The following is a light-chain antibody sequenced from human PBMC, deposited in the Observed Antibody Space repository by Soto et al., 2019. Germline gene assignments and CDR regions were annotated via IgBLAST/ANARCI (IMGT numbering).Light chain of an antibody. CDR1: QRVSTW. CDR2: DAS. CDR3: QEYKTWT. J-gene: IGKJ1*01. V-gene: IGKV1-5*01. Sequence: DIQMTQSPSTLSASVGDTVTITCRASQRVSTWLAWYQQTPGKAPKLLMYDASTLEGGAPARFSGSGSGTEFTLTISSLQPEDFATYHCQEYKTWTFGQGTKVDIK.